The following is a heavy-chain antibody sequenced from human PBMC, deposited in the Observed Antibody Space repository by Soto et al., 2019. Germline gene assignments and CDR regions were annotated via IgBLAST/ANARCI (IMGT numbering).Heavy chain of an antibody. CDR1: GYTFTSYA. CDR2: INAGNGNT. V-gene: IGHV1-3*01. Sequence: ASVKVSCKASGYTFTSYAMHWVRQAPGQRLEWMGWINAGNGNTKYSQKFQGRVTITRDTSASTAYMELSSLRSEDTAVYYCARDLRSGYSGYDSQPYLALRYYGMDVWGQGTTVTVSS. CDR3: ARDLRSGYSGYDSQPYLALRYYGMDV. J-gene: IGHJ6*02. D-gene: IGHD5-12*01.